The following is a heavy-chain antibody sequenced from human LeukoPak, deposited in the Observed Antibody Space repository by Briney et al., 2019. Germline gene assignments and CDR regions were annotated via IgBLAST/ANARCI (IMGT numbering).Heavy chain of an antibody. D-gene: IGHD5-18*01. CDR1: GFTFSNYW. J-gene: IGHJ4*02. V-gene: IGHV3-74*03. CDR3: AKGDTAMVRFTIDY. Sequence: GGSLRLSCVASGFTFSNYWMHWVRQVPGKGLVWVSRLDSDGSSTKYADSVKGRFTISRDNSKNTLYLQMNSLRAEDTAVYYCAKGDTAMVRFTIDYWGQGTLVTVSS. CDR2: LDSDGSST.